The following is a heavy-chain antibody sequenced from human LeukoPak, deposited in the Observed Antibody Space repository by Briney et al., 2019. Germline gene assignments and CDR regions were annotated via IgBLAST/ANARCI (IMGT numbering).Heavy chain of an antibody. CDR1: GFTFSSYW. J-gene: IGHJ4*02. CDR2: IKQDGSEK. Sequence: GGSLRLSCAASGFTFSSYWMSWVRQALGKGLEWVANIKQDGSEKYYVDSVKGRFTISRDNAKNSLYLQMNSLRAEDTAVYYCARGRPLDYGGNSIYFDYWGQGTLVTVSS. D-gene: IGHD4-23*01. V-gene: IGHV3-7*01. CDR3: ARGRPLDYGGNSIYFDY.